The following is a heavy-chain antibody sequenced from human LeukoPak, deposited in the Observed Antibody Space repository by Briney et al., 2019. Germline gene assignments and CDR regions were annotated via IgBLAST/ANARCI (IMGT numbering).Heavy chain of an antibody. CDR2: ISGSGGST. CDR1: GFTFSSYA. V-gene: IGHV3-23*01. J-gene: IGHJ4*02. Sequence: GGSLRLSCAASGFTFSSYAMSWVRQAPGRGLEWVSAISGSGGSTSYADSVKGRFTISRDNSKNTLFLQMNSLRAEDTAVHYCAREGYCSGGSCYSYFDYWGQGTLVTVSS. D-gene: IGHD2-15*01. CDR3: AREGYCSGGSCYSYFDY.